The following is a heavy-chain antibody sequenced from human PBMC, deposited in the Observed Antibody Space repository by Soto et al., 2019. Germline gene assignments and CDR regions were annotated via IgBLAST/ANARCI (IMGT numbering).Heavy chain of an antibody. V-gene: IGHV5-51*01. J-gene: IGHJ4*02. CDR3: ARRDSSGWYDY. D-gene: IGHD6-19*01. Sequence: GESLNISCKGSVYSFTSYWIGWVRQMPGKGLELMGIIYPGDSDTRYSPSFQVQVTISADKSISTAYLQWSSLKASDTAMYYCARRDSSGWYDYWGQGTLVTVSS. CDR2: IYPGDSDT. CDR1: VYSFTSYW.